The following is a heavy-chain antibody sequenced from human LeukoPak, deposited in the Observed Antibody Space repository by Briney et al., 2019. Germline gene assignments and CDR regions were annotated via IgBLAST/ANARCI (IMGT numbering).Heavy chain of an antibody. V-gene: IGHV4-38-2*02. Sequence: SETLSLTCTVSGYSLSSGYYWGWFRQPPGKGLEWIASIYHSGSTYYNPSLKSRVTISVDTSKNQFSLKLSAVTAADKAVYYCARIVGATSENWGQGTLVTVSS. J-gene: IGHJ4*02. CDR3: ARIVGATSEN. D-gene: IGHD1-26*01. CDR2: IYHSGST. CDR1: GYSLSSGYY.